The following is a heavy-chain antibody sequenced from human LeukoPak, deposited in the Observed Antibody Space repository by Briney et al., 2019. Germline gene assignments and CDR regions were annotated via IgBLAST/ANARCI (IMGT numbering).Heavy chain of an antibody. Sequence: ASVKVSCKASGHTFTGYYMHWVRQAPGQGLEWMGRINPNSGGTNYAQKFQGRVTMTRDTSISTAYMELSRLRSDDTAVYYCARSFNDFWSGPDNWFDPWGQGTLVTVSS. J-gene: IGHJ5*02. V-gene: IGHV1-2*06. CDR1: GHTFTGYY. D-gene: IGHD3-3*01. CDR2: INPNSGGT. CDR3: ARSFNDFWSGPDNWFDP.